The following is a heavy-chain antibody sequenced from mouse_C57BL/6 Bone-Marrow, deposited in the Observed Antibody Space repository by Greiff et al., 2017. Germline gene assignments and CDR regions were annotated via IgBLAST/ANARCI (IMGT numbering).Heavy chain of an antibody. Sequence: QVQLQQPGAELVNPGASVKMSCKASGYTFTSYWITWVKQRPGQGLEWIGDIYPGSGSTTYTEKFKSKATLTVDTSSSTAYMQLSSLTSEDSAVYYCAVTGPAWFAYWGQGTLVTVSA. J-gene: IGHJ3*01. V-gene: IGHV1-55*01. CDR3: AVTGPAWFAY. CDR1: GYTFTSYW. D-gene: IGHD4-1*01. CDR2: IYPGSGST.